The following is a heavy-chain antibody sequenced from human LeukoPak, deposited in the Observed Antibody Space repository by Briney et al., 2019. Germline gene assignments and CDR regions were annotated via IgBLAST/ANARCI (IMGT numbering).Heavy chain of an antibody. CDR2: FDPEDGET. J-gene: IGHJ4*02. CDR1: GYTLTELS. Sequence: ASVKVSCKVSGYTLTELSMHWVRQAPGKGLEWMGGFDPEDGETIYAQKFQGRVTMTEDTSTDTAYMELSSLRSEDTAVYYCATDLYGSGSYYFDYWGQGTLVTVPS. V-gene: IGHV1-24*01. D-gene: IGHD3-10*01. CDR3: ATDLYGSGSYYFDY.